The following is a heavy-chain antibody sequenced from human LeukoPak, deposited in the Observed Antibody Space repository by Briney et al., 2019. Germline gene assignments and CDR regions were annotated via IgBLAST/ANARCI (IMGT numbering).Heavy chain of an antibody. CDR3: VGQTHKDY. CDR2: LYSGGGT. Sequence: PGGSLTLSCAASGLTVSSNYMSWVRQAPGKGLEWVSVLYSGGGTYYTDSVRGRFTISRDSSKNTLYLQMNSLRADDTAVYYCVGQTHKDYWGQGTLVTVSS. V-gene: IGHV3-53*01. J-gene: IGHJ4*02. CDR1: GLTVSSNY.